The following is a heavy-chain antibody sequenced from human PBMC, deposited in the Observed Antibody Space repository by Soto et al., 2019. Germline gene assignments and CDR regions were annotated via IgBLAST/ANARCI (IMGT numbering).Heavy chain of an antibody. V-gene: IGHV4-39*01. D-gene: IGHD3-22*01. J-gene: IGHJ4*02. CDR2: VHYSGST. CDR1: GGSIRSNIYY. CDR3: ARQHYYDSSGYYTWN. Sequence: PSETLSLTCSVSGGSIRSNIYYWGWNRHPPGKGLEWIATVHYSGSTYYTPSLKNRVTISADTSNNQFSLRLNSVTAADTAVYYCARQHYYDSSGYYTWNWGQGTLVTVSS.